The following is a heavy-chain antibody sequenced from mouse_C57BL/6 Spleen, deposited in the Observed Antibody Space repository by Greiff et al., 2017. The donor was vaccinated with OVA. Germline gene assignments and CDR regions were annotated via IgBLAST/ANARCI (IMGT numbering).Heavy chain of an antibody. J-gene: IGHJ1*03. CDR3: ARELDYYGSSYWYFDV. CDR2: INYDGSST. CDR1: GFTFSDYY. V-gene: IGHV5-16*01. D-gene: IGHD1-1*01. Sequence: EVQRVESEGGLVQPGSSMKLSCTASGFTFSDYYMAWVRQVPEKGLEWVANINYDGSSTYYLDSLKSRFIISRDNAKNILYLQMSSLKSEDTATYYCARELDYYGSSYWYFDVWGTGTTVTVSS.